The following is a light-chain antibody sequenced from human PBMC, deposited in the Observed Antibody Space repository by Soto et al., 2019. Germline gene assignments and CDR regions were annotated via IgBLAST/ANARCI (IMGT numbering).Light chain of an antibody. Sequence: EILMTQSPATLSVSPGERATLSCRASQSVRSNLAWYQQKPGQTPRLLIFGATTRATGMPARFSGSGSGTEFTLTISRLQSEDFAVYYCQQYNDWSRCTFGQGTKLEIK. V-gene: IGKV3-15*01. CDR1: QSVRSN. J-gene: IGKJ2*02. CDR2: GAT. CDR3: QQYNDWSRCT.